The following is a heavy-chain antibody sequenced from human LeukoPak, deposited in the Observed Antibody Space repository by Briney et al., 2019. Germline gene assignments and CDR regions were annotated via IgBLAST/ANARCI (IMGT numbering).Heavy chain of an antibody. D-gene: IGHD1-26*01. CDR1: GFSVSDSY. J-gene: IGHJ6*03. Sequence: GGSLRLSCVASGFSVSDSYMTWVRQAPGKGLEWVSVLFSAGDAHYADSVKGRFTISRDNSKNTLYLQMNSLRAEDTAVYYCAGYGGSYPYYMDVWGKGTTVTISS. CDR3: AGYGGSYPYYMDV. CDR2: LFSAGDA. V-gene: IGHV3-66*01.